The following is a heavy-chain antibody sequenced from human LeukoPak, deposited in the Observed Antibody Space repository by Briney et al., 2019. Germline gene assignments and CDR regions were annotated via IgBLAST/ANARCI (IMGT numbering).Heavy chain of an antibody. J-gene: IGHJ4*02. V-gene: IGHV4-59*01. D-gene: IGHD6-19*01. CDR2: IYYSGST. Sequence: SETLSLTCTVSGGSISSYYWSWIRQPPGKGLEWLGYIYYSGSTNYNPSLKSRVTISVDTSKNQFSLKLSSVTAADTAVYYCARSYSSGWYVFDYWGQGTLVTVSS. CDR3: ARSYSSGWYVFDY. CDR1: GGSISSYY.